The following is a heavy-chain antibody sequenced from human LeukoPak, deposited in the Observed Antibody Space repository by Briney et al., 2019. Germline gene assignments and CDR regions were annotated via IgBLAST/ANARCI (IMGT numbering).Heavy chain of an antibody. CDR3: ARGPITIFGVVVLYYFDY. V-gene: IGHV4-61*02. D-gene: IGHD3-3*01. CDR1: GGSISSGSYY. J-gene: IGHJ4*02. Sequence: SETLSLTRTVSGGSISSGSYYWSWIRQPAGKGLEWIGRIYTSGSTNYNPSLKSRVTISVDTSKNQFSLKLSSVTAADTAVYYCARGPITIFGVVVLYYFDYWGQGTLVTVSS. CDR2: IYTSGST.